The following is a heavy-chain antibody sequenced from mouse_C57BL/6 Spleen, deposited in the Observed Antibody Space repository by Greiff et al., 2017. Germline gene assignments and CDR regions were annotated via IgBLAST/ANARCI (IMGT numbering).Heavy chain of an antibody. D-gene: IGHD1-1*01. V-gene: IGHV1-62-2*01. CDR2: FYPGSGSI. Sequence: VQLQQSGAELVKPGASVKLSCKASGYTFTEYTIHWVKQRSGQGLEWIGWFYPGSGSIKYNEKFKDKATLTVDKSSSTVYMELSRLTSEDSAVYSWARHEERGSSVDYYAMDYWGQGTTVTVSS. J-gene: IGHJ4*01. CDR1: GYTFTEYT. CDR3: ARHEERGSSVDYYAMDY.